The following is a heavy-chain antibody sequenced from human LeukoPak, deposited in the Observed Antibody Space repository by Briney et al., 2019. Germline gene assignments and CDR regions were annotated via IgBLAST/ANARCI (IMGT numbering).Heavy chain of an antibody. CDR1: GFTFDDYA. V-gene: IGHV3-9*01. Sequence: GGSLRLSCAASGFTFDDYAMHWVRQAPGKGLEWVSGISWNSGSIGYADSVKGRFTISRDNAKNSLYLQMNSLRAEDTALYYCAKDIGYSGYDSAFDIWGQGTMVTASS. CDR3: AKDIGYSGYDSAFDI. J-gene: IGHJ3*02. D-gene: IGHD5-12*01. CDR2: ISWNSGSI.